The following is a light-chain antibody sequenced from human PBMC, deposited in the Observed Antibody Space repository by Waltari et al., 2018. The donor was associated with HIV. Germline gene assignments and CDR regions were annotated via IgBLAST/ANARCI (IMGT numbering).Light chain of an antibody. CDR2: SKN. V-gene: IGLV1-44*01. CDR1: SSNIGSNT. Sequence: QSVLTQPPSASGTPGQRVTISCSGSSSNIGSNTVNWYQQLPGTAPKLLIYSKNQRPAGVPDRCSGSNSGTSASLAISGLQSENEADYYCAAWDDSLAWVFGGGTKLTVL. J-gene: IGLJ3*02. CDR3: AAWDDSLAWV.